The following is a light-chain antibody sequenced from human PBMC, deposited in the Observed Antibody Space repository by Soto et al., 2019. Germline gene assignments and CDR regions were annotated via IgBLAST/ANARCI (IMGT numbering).Light chain of an antibody. CDR2: KNS. J-gene: IGLJ2*01. CDR3: YSATDTSVV. V-gene: IGLV3-27*01. Sequence: SYELTQPSSVSGSPGQTARITCSGVVLAKKHARWFLHKPGQAPVLLIYKNSERPSGIPERFSGSSSGTTVTFTISGAQVEDEADYYCYSATDTSVVFGGGTKLTVL. CDR1: VLAKKH.